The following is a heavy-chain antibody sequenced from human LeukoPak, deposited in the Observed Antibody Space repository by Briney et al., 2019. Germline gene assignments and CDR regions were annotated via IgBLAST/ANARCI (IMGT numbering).Heavy chain of an antibody. D-gene: IGHD1-14*01. CDR1: VFTFSGHW. V-gene: IGHV3-7*01. CDR2: INQGGSEK. Sequence: GGSLRLSCAASVFTFSGHWMSWVRQSPGKGLEWVANINQGGSEKYYVDYMKGRFTISRDNANNLLYLQMNSLRGEDTAVYYCTRDRSRAEDDWGEGSLVSVSS. CDR3: TRDRSRAEDD. J-gene: IGHJ4*02.